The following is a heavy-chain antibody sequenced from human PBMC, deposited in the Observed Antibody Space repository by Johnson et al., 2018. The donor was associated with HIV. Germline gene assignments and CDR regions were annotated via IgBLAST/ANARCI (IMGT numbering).Heavy chain of an antibody. CDR2: ISGSGGST. D-gene: IGHD6-19*01. J-gene: IGHJ3*02. Sequence: EVQVVESGGGLVQPGRSLRLSCAASGFTFDDYAMHWVRQAPGKGLEWVSGISGSGGSTYYADSVKGRFTISRDNSKNTLYLQMNSLRAEDTAVYYCAKDQRRAVAGHDAFDIWGQGTMVTVSS. CDR3: AKDQRRAVAGHDAFDI. CDR1: GFTFDDYA. V-gene: IGHV3-23*04.